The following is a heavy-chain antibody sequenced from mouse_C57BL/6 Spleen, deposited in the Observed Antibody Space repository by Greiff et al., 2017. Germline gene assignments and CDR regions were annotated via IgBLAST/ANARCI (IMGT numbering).Heavy chain of an antibody. D-gene: IGHD2-4*01. Sequence: EVKVVESGGGLVKPGGSLKLSCAASGFTFSDYGMHWVRQAPGKGLEWVAYISSGSSTIYYADTVKGRFTISRDHAKNTLFLQMTSLRSEGTAMYYCARGLRRDWFAYWGQGTLVTVSA. CDR1: GFTFSDYG. CDR3: ARGLRRDWFAY. CDR2: ISSGSSTI. J-gene: IGHJ3*01. V-gene: IGHV5-17*01.